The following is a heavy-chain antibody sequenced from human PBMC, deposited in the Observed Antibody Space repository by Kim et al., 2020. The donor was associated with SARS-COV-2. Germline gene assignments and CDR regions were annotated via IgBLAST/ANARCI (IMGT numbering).Heavy chain of an antibody. Sequence: TYDPGSVKGRFTISRENAKNSLYLQMNSLRAGDTAVYYCARDRGAYGMDVWGQGTTVTVSS. J-gene: IGHJ6*02. CDR2: T. D-gene: IGHD6-25*01. V-gene: IGHV3-13*01. CDR3: ARDRGAYGMDV.